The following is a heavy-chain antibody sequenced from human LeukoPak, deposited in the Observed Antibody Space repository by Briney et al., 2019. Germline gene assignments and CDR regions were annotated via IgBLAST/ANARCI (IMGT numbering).Heavy chain of an antibody. CDR2: INHSGST. CDR3: ASWFGEY. CDR1: GGSFSGYY. D-gene: IGHD3-10*01. Sequence: PSETLSLTCAVYGGSFSGYYWSWIRQPPGKGLEWIGEINHSGSTNYNPSLKSRVTISVDTSKNQFSLKLSSVTAADTAVYYCASWFGEYWGQGTLVTVSS. V-gene: IGHV4-34*01. J-gene: IGHJ4*02.